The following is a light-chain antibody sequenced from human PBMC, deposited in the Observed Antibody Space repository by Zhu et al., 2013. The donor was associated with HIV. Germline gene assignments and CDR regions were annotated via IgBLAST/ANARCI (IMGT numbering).Light chain of an antibody. CDR2: GAS. V-gene: IGKV3-20*01. CDR3: QQYGSLPVT. CDR1: QSVGSNY. J-gene: IGKJ5*01. Sequence: EVVLTQSPATLSLSPGERATLSCRASQSVGSNYLAWFQQRPGQAPRLLIYGASSRATGVPDRFSGSGSGTDFTLNISGLEPEDFAVYYCQQYGSLPVTFGQGTRLEI.